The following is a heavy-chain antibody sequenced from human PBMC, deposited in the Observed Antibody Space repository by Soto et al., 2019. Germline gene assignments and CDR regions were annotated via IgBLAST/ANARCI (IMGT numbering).Heavy chain of an antibody. CDR1: GFTFSSYA. CDR3: AKVTTIFGVGKLYGMDV. D-gene: IGHD3-3*01. CDR2: ISGSGGST. J-gene: IGHJ6*02. V-gene: IGHV3-23*01. Sequence: PGGSLRLSCAASGFTFSSYAMSWVRQAPGKGLEWVSAISGSGGSTYYADSVKGRFTISRDNSKNTLYLQMNSLRAEDTAVYYCAKVTTIFGVGKLYGMDVWGQGTTVTVSS.